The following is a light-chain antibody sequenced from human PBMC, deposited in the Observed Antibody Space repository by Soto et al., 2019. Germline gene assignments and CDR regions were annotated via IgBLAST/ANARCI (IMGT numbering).Light chain of an antibody. CDR1: QTVGTY. Sequence: EIVLTQFPATLSLFPGETATLSCRASQTVGTYLAWYQQKPGQAHRLLISDASNRATGVPTRFSGSGSGTDFTLTISSLEPEDFAVYFCQQRNNWPRITFGQGTRLEIK. V-gene: IGKV3-11*01. CDR2: DAS. CDR3: QQRNNWPRIT. J-gene: IGKJ5*01.